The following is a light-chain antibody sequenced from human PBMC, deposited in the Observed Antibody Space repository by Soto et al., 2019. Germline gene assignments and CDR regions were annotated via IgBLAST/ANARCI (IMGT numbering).Light chain of an antibody. Sequence: EIVLTQSPGTLSLSPGERATLSCRASQSVSSNQLAWYQQKPGQAPRLLMYGASRRATGSPDRFSGSGSGTDFTLTISRLGPEDVAVYFCQQYAISWTFGQVTKVEIK. J-gene: IGKJ1*01. CDR3: QQYAISWT. CDR1: QSVSSNQ. CDR2: GAS. V-gene: IGKV3-20*01.